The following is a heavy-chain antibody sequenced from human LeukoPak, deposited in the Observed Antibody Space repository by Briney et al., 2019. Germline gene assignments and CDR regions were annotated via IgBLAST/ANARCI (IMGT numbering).Heavy chain of an antibody. D-gene: IGHD3-22*01. Sequence: PSETLSLTCAVYGGSFSGYYWSWIRQSPGKGLEWIGEINHSGSTNYNPSLKSRVTISVDTSKSQFSLKLSSVTAADTAVYYCARANTYYYDSSGYYYYYGMDVWGQGTTVTVSS. CDR1: GGSFSGYY. J-gene: IGHJ6*02. V-gene: IGHV4-34*01. CDR3: ARANTYYYDSSGYYYYYGMDV. CDR2: INHSGST.